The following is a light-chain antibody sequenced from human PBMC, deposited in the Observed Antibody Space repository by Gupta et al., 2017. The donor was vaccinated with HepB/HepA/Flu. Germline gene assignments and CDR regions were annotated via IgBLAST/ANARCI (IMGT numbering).Light chain of an antibody. CDR3: SAWDTSVSAWV. CDR1: SNNVGKDG. V-gene: IGLV10-54*04. CDR2: RNN. J-gene: IGLJ3*02. Sequence: QAGLTQPPSVSKDLRQTATLTCIGHSNNVGKDGAAWLQQHRGHPPKVLFYRNNNRPSGISERFSASRSGNIASLTIAGLQPEDEADYYCSAWDTSVSAWVFGGGTKLTVL.